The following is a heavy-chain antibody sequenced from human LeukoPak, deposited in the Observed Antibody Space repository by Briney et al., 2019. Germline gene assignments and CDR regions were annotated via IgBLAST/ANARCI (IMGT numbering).Heavy chain of an antibody. CDR1: GVSIITYS. J-gene: IGHJ4*02. Sequence: SETPSLTCTVSGVSIITYSWTCIRQSAGKGLAWVGVISHSGTTNYNPSLKSRLTMSVDSSKNQYSLMLISVTAADTATYYCARGDGYWGQGILVTVSS. CDR2: ISHSGTT. V-gene: IGHV4-4*09. CDR3: ARGDGY. D-gene: IGHD5-24*01.